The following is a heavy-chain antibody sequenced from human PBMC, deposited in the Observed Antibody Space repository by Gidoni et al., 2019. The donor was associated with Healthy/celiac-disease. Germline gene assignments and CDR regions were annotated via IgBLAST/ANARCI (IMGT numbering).Heavy chain of an antibody. CDR2: ISSSSSYI. V-gene: IGHV3-21*01. Sequence: EVQLVESGGGLVKPGGSLRLAWAASGFTFSSHSMNWVRQAPGKGLEWFSSISSSSSYIYYADSVKGRFTISRDNAKNSLYLQMNSLRAEDTAVYYCARDYGGTLGAFYYFDYWGQGTLVTVSS. CDR3: ARDYGGTLGAFYYFDY. J-gene: IGHJ4*02. D-gene: IGHD4-17*01. CDR1: GFTFSSHS.